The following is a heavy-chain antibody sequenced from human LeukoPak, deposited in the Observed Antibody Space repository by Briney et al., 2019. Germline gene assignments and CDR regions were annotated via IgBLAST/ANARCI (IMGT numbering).Heavy chain of an antibody. CDR3: ASSRGPRYYFDY. Sequence: GGSLRLSCAASGFTFSSYSMNWVRQAPGKGLEWVSSISSSSSYIYYADSVKGRFTISRDNAKNSLYLQMNSLRSEDTAVYYCASSRGPRYYFDYWGQGTLVTVSS. J-gene: IGHJ4*02. V-gene: IGHV3-21*04. CDR1: GFTFSSYS. CDR2: ISSSSSYI.